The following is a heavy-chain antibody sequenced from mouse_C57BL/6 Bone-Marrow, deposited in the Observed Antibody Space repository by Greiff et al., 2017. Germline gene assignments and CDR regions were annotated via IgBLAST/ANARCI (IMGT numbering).Heavy chain of an antibody. V-gene: IGHV5-9-1*02. Sequence: EVQRVESGEGLVKPGGSLKLSCAASGFTFSSYAMPWVRQTPEKRLEWVAYISSGGDYIYYADTVKGRFTLSRDNARNTLYLQMSSLKSEDTAMFYCTRDQITTVEMDYWGQGTSVTVSS. CDR1: GFTFSSYA. CDR2: ISSGGDYI. D-gene: IGHD1-1*01. J-gene: IGHJ4*01. CDR3: TRDQITTVEMDY.